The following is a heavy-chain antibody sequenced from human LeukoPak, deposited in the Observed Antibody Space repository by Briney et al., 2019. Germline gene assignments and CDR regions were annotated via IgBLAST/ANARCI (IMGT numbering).Heavy chain of an antibody. D-gene: IGHD2-15*01. Sequence: SETLSLTCAVSGGSISSSDYWWAWIRQPPGKGLDWIASIFYSERTHYNPSLQGRVIISVDTSKNQFSLELNSVTAADTAVYYCARQRGLGSWSFDYWGLGALVTVSS. CDR1: GGSISSSDYW. CDR3: ARQRGLGSWSFDY. V-gene: IGHV4-39*01. J-gene: IGHJ4*02. CDR2: IFYSERT.